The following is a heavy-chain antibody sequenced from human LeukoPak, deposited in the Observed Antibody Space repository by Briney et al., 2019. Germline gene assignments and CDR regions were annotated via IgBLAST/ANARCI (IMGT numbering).Heavy chain of an antibody. V-gene: IGHV1-18*01. Sequence: ASVKVSCKVSGYTFTTYGISWVRQAPGQGLEWMGWINAYNGNTNYAQKLQGRVTMTTDTSTSTAYMELRSLRSDDTAVYHCARDPGTFTVTYFDYWGQGTLVTVSS. J-gene: IGHJ4*02. D-gene: IGHD4-11*01. CDR3: ARDPGTFTVTYFDY. CDR2: INAYNGNT. CDR1: GYTFTTYG.